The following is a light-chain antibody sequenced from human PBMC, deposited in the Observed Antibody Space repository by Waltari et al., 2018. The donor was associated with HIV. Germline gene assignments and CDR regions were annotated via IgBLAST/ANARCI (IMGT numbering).Light chain of an antibody. V-gene: IGKV3-15*01. CDR3: QQYNNWPRT. Sequence: EIVMTQSPVTLSVSPGERATLSCRARQSVSSHLAWYQQKPGQAPRLLIYGASTSATGIPARFSGRGSGTEFTLTISSLQSEDFAVYYCQQYNNWPRTFGQGTKLEIK. CDR2: GAS. CDR1: QSVSSH. J-gene: IGKJ2*01.